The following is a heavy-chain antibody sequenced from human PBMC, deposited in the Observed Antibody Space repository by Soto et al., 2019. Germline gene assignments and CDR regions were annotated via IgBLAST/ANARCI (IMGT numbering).Heavy chain of an antibody. CDR1: GGSFSGYY. D-gene: IGHD2-8*02. Sequence: ASETLSLTCAVYGGSFSGYYWTWIRQPPGTGLEWIGEINHSGSTNYIPSLKSRVTISVDTSKNQFSLKLTSVTAADTAVYYCARDKITGLFDYWGQGTLVTVSS. V-gene: IGHV4-34*01. CDR3: ARDKITGLFDY. CDR2: INHSGST. J-gene: IGHJ4*02.